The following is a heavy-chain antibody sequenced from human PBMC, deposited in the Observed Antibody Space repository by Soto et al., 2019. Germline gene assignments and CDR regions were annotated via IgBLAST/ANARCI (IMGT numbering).Heavy chain of an antibody. J-gene: IGHJ4*02. V-gene: IGHV1-18*01. CDR3: ARGTYYEFWSGYYISYYFDF. CDR1: GYTFTSYG. D-gene: IGHD3-3*01. CDR2: ISAYNGNT. Sequence: QVQLVQSGAEVKKPGASVKVSCKASGYTFTSYGIIWVRQAPGQGLEWMGWISAYNGNTNYAQKLQGRVTMTTGTATSTAYMEVRSLRSDDSVVYYCARGTYYEFWSGYYISYYFDFWGQVSLVTVSS.